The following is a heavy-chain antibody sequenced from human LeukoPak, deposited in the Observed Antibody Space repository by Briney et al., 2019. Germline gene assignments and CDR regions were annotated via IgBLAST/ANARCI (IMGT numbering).Heavy chain of an antibody. CDR1: GFTFSSYA. V-gene: IGHV3-23*01. J-gene: IGHJ4*02. CDR3: EKVKGYSGSQRFDY. Sequence: GGSLRLSCAPSGFTFSSYAMSWVRQAPGKGLEWVSAISGSGGSTYYADSVKGRFTISRDNSKNTLYLQMNSLKAEDTAVYYCEKVKGYSGSQRFDYWGQGTLVTVSS. CDR2: ISGSGGST. D-gene: IGHD1-26*01.